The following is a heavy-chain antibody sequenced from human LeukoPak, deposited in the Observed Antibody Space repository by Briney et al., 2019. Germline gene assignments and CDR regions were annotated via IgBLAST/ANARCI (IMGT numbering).Heavy chain of an antibody. CDR3: ARAVQPYCSSTSCYFTGYNWFDP. J-gene: IGHJ5*02. D-gene: IGHD2-2*01. CDR1: GYTFTGYY. CDR2: INPNSGGT. Sequence: GASVKVSCKASGYTFTGYYMHWVRQAPGQGLEWMGWINPNSGGTNYAQKFQGGVTMTRDTSISTAYMELSRLRSDDTAVYYCARAVQPYCSSTSCYFTGYNWFDPWGQGTLVAVSS. V-gene: IGHV1-2*02.